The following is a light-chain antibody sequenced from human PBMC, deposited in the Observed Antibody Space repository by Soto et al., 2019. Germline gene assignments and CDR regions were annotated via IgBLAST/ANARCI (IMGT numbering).Light chain of an antibody. Sequence: VLTQPASVSGSPGQSITISCTGTSSDVGGYNYVSWYQQHPGKAPKLMIYDVSNRPSGVSNRFSGSKSGNTASLTISGLQAEDEADYYCSSYTSSSTLAVFGTGTKLTVL. J-gene: IGLJ1*01. V-gene: IGLV2-14*01. CDR3: SSYTSSSTLAV. CDR1: SSDVGGYNY. CDR2: DVS.